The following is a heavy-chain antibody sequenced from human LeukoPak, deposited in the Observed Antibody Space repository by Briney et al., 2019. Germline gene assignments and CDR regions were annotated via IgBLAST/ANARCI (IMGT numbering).Heavy chain of an antibody. J-gene: IGHJ6*03. CDR3: ARQAYYGAAYPTYQYYYMDV. CDR2: ISGSTTYI. Sequence: GGSLRLSCEASGFSFSNYAMNWVRQAPGKGLEWVSSISGSTTYIYYADSVRGRSTISRDNAKNSLYLQISSLRGEDTAVYYCARQAYYGAAYPTYQYYYMDVWGKGTTVTVSS. V-gene: IGHV3-21*01. CDR1: GFSFSNYA. D-gene: IGHD4/OR15-4a*01.